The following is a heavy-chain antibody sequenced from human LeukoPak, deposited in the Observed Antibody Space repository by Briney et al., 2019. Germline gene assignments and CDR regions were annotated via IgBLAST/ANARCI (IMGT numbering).Heavy chain of an antibody. CDR3: ARGTWELLRRYFDY. D-gene: IGHD1-26*01. CDR2: ICYSGST. J-gene: IGHJ4*02. Sequence: PSETLSLTCTVSGGSISSGDYYWSWIRQPPGKGLEWIGYICYSGSTYYNPSLKSRVTISVDASKNQFSLKLSSVTAADTAVYYCARGTWELLRRYFDYWGQGTLVTVSS. CDR1: GGSISSGDYY. V-gene: IGHV4-30-4*01.